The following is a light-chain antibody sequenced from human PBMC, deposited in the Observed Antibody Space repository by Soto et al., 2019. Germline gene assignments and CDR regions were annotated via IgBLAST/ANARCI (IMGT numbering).Light chain of an antibody. J-gene: IGLJ2*01. V-gene: IGLV2-14*01. CDR3: SSYTSSSTYVV. CDR2: DVS. CDR1: SSDVGGYNY. Sequence: QSALTQPASVSGSPGQSITISCTGTSSDVGGYNYVSWYQQHPGKAPKLMIYDVSNRPSGVSNRFSGAKSGNTASLTISGLQAEDGADYCCSSYTSSSTYVVFGGGTKLTVL.